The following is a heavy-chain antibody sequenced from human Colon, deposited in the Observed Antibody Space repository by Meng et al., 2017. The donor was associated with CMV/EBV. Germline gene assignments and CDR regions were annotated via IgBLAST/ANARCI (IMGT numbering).Heavy chain of an antibody. CDR2: VNPNTGGT. J-gene: IGHJ6*02. Sequence: ASVKVSCKASGSTFTAHHIHWVRQAPGQGLEWMGWVNPNTGGTNYGQKFQGRVTLTRDTSISTAYMELNSLTSGDTAVYYCATPSHKGNWYSLMGVWGQGTTVTVSS. V-gene: IGHV1-2*02. CDR3: ATPSHKGNWYSLMGV. D-gene: IGHD2-21*01. CDR1: GSTFTAHH.